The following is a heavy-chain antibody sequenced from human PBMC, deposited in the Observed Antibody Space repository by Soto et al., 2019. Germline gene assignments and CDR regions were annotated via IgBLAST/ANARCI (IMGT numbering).Heavy chain of an antibody. V-gene: IGHV1-46*01. J-gene: IGHJ4*02. D-gene: IGHD6-13*01. CDR3: ALLTGIAAAGPTFYFDY. CDR1: VYTFTSYY. CDR2: INPSGGST. Sequence: GASVKVSCKASVYTFTSYYMHWVRQAPGQGLEWMGIINPSGGSTSYAQKFQGRVTMTRDTSTSTVYMELSSLRSEDTAVYYCALLTGIAAAGPTFYFDYWGQGTLVTVSS.